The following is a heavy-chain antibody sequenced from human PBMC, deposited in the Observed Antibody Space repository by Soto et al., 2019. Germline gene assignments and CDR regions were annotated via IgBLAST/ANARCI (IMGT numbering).Heavy chain of an antibody. V-gene: IGHV1-18*01. CDR2: ISAYKGNT. CDR3: ARDIFSGYSSGWYESFDY. CDR1: GYTFPTYG. J-gene: IGHJ4*02. D-gene: IGHD6-19*01. Sequence: ASVKVSCKASGYTFPTYGINWVRQAPGQGLEWMGWISAYKGNTNYAQKFQGRVTMTTDTSTSTAYMELRSLRSDDTAVYYCARDIFSGYSSGWYESFDYWGQGTLVTVSS.